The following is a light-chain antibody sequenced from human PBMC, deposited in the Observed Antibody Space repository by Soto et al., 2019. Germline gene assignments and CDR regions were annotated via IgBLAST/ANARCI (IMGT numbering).Light chain of an antibody. CDR3: QQYDSLPIT. V-gene: IGKV1-33*01. CDR2: DAS. J-gene: IGKJ5*01. CDR1: QDISNY. Sequence: DIQLTPSPSSLPASVGDRVTITCQASQDISNYLNWYQQKPGKAPELLINDASNLEMGVPSRFSGVGSGTDFTFTISSLQPEDIATYFCQQYDSLPITFGQGTRLEIK.